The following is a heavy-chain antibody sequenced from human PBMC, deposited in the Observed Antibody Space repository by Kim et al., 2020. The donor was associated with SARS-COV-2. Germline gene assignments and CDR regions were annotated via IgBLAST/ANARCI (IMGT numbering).Heavy chain of an antibody. J-gene: IGHJ2*01. V-gene: IGHV3-23*01. D-gene: IGHD6-19*01. CDR3: AKVGEHSSGWYGTLTNWYFDL. CDR2: ISGSGGST. Sequence: GGSLRLSCAASGFTFSSYAMSWVRQAPGKGLEWVSAISGSGGSTYYADSVKGRFTISRDNSKNTLYLQMNSLRAEDTAVYYCAKVGEHSSGWYGTLTNWYFDLWGRGTLVTVSS. CDR1: GFTFSSYA.